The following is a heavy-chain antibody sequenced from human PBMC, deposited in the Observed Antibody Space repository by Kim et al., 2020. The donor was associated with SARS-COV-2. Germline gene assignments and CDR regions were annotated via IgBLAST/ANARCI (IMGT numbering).Heavy chain of an antibody. CDR1: GFTFRHYA. CDR2: ISYDGSKE. D-gene: IGHD2-21*02. CDR3: ARDMTALSPDAFDV. J-gene: IGHJ3*01. Sequence: GGSLRLSCAASGFTFRHYAIHWVRQAPGKGLEWVALISYDGSKEYYADSVKGRFTISRDNSKNTLYLEMNTLRVGDTAVYYCARDMTALSPDAFDVWGQGTVVTVSS. V-gene: IGHV3-30*03.